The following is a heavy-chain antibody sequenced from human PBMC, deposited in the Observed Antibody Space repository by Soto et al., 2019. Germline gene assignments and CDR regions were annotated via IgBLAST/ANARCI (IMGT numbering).Heavy chain of an antibody. Sequence: QVQLQQWGAGLLKPSETLSLTCAVYGGSLSGYYWSWIRQPPGKALEWIGEINHGGNTNYNPSYKSRVAISVDTSKNQLFLNLSSVTAADTAMYYCARHHVRGRTIAGAAEFWGQGTLVTVSS. J-gene: IGHJ4*02. CDR1: GGSLSGYY. CDR3: ARHHVRGRTIAGAAEF. D-gene: IGHD1-26*01. V-gene: IGHV4-34*01. CDR2: INHGGNT.